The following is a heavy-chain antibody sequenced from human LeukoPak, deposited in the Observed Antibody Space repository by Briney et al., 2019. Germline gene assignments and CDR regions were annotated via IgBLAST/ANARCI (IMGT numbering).Heavy chain of an antibody. V-gene: IGHV3-48*03. CDR1: GFTFSSYE. Sequence: PGVSLTLSCSASGFTFSSYERNWVRQAPGKGLEGGSYISSSGSTIDYADSVKGRFTISIDNAKNSPDLQMNSLRAEDTAVYYCAELGITLIGGVWGKGTKVTISS. CDR3: AELGITLIGGV. J-gene: IGHJ6*03. CDR2: ISSSGSTI. D-gene: IGHD3-10*02.